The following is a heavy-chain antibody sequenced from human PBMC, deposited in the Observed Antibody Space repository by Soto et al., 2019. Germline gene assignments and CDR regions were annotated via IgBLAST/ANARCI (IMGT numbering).Heavy chain of an antibody. D-gene: IGHD2-2*01. CDR1: GGSFSGYY. V-gene: IGHV4-34*01. CDR2: INHSGST. CDR3: ARVGGYQLLNLGHMDV. J-gene: IGHJ6*02. Sequence: PSETLSLTCAVYGGSFSGYYWGWIRQPPGKGLEWIGEINHSGSTNYNPSLKSRVTISVDTSKNQFSLKLSSVTAADTAVYYCARVGGYQLLNLGHMDVWGQGTTVTVSS.